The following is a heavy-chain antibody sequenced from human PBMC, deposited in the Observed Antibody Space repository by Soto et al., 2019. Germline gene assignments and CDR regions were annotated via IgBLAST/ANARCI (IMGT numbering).Heavy chain of an antibody. CDR3: ARMTSSLSPGR. CDR2: IRSSGSPT. Sequence: GGSLRLSCVASGFAFSNYSMNWVPQAPGKGLEWVSYIRSSGSPTYYAGSVKGRFTISRDNAKKSLYLQMNSLRAEDTAVYYCARMTSSLSPGRWGQGTLVTVSS. J-gene: IGHJ4*02. CDR1: GFAFSNYS. D-gene: IGHD2-2*01. V-gene: IGHV3-48*01.